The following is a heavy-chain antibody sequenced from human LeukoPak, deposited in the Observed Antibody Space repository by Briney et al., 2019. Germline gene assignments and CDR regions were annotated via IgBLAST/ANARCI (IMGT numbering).Heavy chain of an antibody. D-gene: IGHD4-17*01. CDR3: ARDNDGDSFDAFDI. CDR2: MWYDGSNR. CDR1: GFTFSSYG. Sequence: GGSLRLSCAASGFTFSSYGMHWVRQAPGKGLEWVAVMWYDGSNRNYADSVKGRFTISRDNSKNTLYLQMNSLRAEDTAVYYCARDNDGDSFDAFDIWGQGTMVTVSS. V-gene: IGHV3-33*08. J-gene: IGHJ3*02.